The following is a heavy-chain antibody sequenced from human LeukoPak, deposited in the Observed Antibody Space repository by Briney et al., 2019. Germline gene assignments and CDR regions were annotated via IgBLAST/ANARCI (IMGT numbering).Heavy chain of an antibody. CDR2: IYSGGST. CDR3: ARGPRRVRGVIITTIPYYYYYGMDV. CDR1: GFTVSSNY. J-gene: IGHJ6*02. V-gene: IGHV3-53*01. D-gene: IGHD3-10*01. Sequence: GGSLRLSCAASGFTVSSNYMSWVRQAPGKGLEWVSVIYSGGSTYYADSVKGRLTISRDNSKNTLYLQMNSLRAEDTAVYYCARGPRRVRGVIITTIPYYYYYGMDVWGQGTTVTVSS.